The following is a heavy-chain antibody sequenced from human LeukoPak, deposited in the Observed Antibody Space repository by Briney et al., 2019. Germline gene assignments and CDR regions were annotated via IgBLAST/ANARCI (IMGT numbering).Heavy chain of an antibody. J-gene: IGHJ5*02. Sequence: GGSLRLSCPASGFTFDDYAMHWVRQAPGKGLEWVSGISWNSGSIGYADSVKGRFTISRDNAKNSLYLQMNSLRAEDTALYYCAANPLYCSGGSCYWFDPWGQGTLVTVSS. D-gene: IGHD2-15*01. V-gene: IGHV3-9*01. CDR2: ISWNSGSI. CDR3: AANPLYCSGGSCYWFDP. CDR1: GFTFDDYA.